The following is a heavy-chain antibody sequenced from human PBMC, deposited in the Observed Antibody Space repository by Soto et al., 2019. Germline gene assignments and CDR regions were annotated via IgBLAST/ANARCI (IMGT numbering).Heavy chain of an antibody. J-gene: IGHJ5*02. CDR1: GYTFTSYA. CDR2: INAGNVNT. D-gene: IGHD3-16*01. V-gene: IGHV1-3*01. Sequence: QVQLVQSGAEVKKPGASVKVSCKASGYTFTSYAMHWVRQAPGQRLEWMGWINAGNVNTKYSQKFQGRVTITRDTSASTAYMELSSLRSEDTAVYYCARGYGGPIGWFDPWGQGTLVTVSS. CDR3: ARGYGGPIGWFDP.